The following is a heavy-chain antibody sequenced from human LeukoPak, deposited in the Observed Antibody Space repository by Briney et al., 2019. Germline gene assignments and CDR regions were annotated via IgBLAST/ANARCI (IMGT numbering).Heavy chain of an antibody. Sequence: PGGSLRLSCAASGFTFSSYGMHWVRQAPGKGLEWVAVISYDGSNKYYADSVKGRFTISRDNSKNTLYLQMNSLRAEDTAVYYCAKDRGDYYYYGMDVWAKGPRSPSP. J-gene: IGHJ6*02. CDR2: ISYDGSNK. CDR1: GFTFSSYG. V-gene: IGHV3-30*18. D-gene: IGHD3-10*01. CDR3: AKDRGDYYYYGMDV.